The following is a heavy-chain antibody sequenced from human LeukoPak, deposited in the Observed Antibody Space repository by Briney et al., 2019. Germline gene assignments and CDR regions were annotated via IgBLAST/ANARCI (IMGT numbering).Heavy chain of an antibody. V-gene: IGHV3-53*01. D-gene: IGHD3-22*01. CDR2: IYSGGAT. J-gene: IGHJ5*02. Sequence: LGGPLRLSCAAPGFTVSITYMSWVRQAPGKGREWVSVIYSGGATYYADSVKGRFIISRDNTKNTLYLKMNNLRAEDMAVYDCARSPWGINMIAEAWGQGTLVTVSS. CDR1: GFTVSITY. CDR3: ARSPWGINMIAEA.